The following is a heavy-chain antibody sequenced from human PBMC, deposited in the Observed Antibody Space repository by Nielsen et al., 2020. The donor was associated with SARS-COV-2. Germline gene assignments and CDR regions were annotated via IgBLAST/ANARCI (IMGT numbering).Heavy chain of an antibody. CDR2: MNPNSGNT. CDR1: GYTFTSYD. J-gene: IGHJ6*02. D-gene: IGHD1-14*01. V-gene: IGHV1-8*01. Sequence: ASVKVSCKASGYTFTSYDINWVRQATGQGLEWMGWMNPNSGNTGYAQKFQGRVIMTRNTSISTAYMELSSLRSEDTAVYYCARWVEPNYYYYYGMDVWGQGTTVTVSS. CDR3: ARWVEPNYYYYYGMDV.